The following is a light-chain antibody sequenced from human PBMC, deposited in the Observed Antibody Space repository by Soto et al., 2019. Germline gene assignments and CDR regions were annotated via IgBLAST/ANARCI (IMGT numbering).Light chain of an antibody. J-gene: IGLJ2*01. V-gene: IGLV2-14*01. CDR3: SSYTSSSTLVGDVV. CDR2: DVS. Sequence: QSALTQPASVSGSPGQSITISCTGTSSDVGGYNYVSWYHQHPGKAPKLMIYDVSNRPSGVSNRFSGSKSGNTASLTISGLQAEDEADYYCSSYTSSSTLVGDVVFGGGTKLTVL. CDR1: SSDVGGYNY.